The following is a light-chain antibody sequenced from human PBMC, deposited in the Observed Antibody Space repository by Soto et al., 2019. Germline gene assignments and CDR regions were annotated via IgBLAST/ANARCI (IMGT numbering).Light chain of an antibody. CDR2: DVT. J-gene: IGLJ2*01. CDR3: CSYTSSSTPHVV. Sequence: QSALTQPRSVSGSPGESVTISCTGTSSDVGSYNYVSWYQQHPGKAPKLMIYDVTERPSEVSNRFSGSKSGNTASLTISGLEAEDEADYYCCSYTSSSTPHVVFGGGTKLTVL. CDR1: SSDVGSYNY. V-gene: IGLV2-14*03.